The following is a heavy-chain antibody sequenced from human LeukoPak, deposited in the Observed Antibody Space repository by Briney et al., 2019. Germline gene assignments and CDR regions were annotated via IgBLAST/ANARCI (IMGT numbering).Heavy chain of an antibody. Sequence: GGSLRLSCEVSGFTVSTYDMNWVRQAPGKGLEWVSYISETSSPIYYAASVRPRFTICRDNATNSLYLQMNRLRAEDTAVYYCARDPGYGYSGAFDIWGQGTMVTVSS. CDR1: GFTVSTYD. J-gene: IGHJ3*02. CDR3: ARDPGYGYSGAFDI. V-gene: IGHV3-48*01. D-gene: IGHD5-18*01. CDR2: ISETSSPI.